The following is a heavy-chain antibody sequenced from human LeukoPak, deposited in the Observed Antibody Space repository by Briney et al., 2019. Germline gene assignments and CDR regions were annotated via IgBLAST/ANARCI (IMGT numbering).Heavy chain of an antibody. D-gene: IGHD2-2*01. J-gene: IGHJ3*02. Sequence: GGSLRLSCAASGFTFSNHWMSWVRQAPGKGLQWVANIKQDGSSIYYVDSVKGRFTISRDNAKNSLYLQMNSLRAEDTAVYYCARRVGYCSSTSCYGAFDIWGQGTMVTVSS. CDR1: GFTFSNHW. CDR3: ARRVGYCSSTSCYGAFDI. V-gene: IGHV3-7*01. CDR2: IKQDGSSI.